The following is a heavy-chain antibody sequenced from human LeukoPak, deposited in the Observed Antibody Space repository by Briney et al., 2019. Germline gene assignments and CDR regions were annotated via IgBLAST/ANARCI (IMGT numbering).Heavy chain of an antibody. J-gene: IGHJ4*02. CDR3: VRGRTSGGMTTEIDY. CDR1: GFTFSSYS. D-gene: IGHD4-11*01. CDR2: ISSGSTYI. V-gene: IGHV3-21*01. Sequence: PGGSLRLSCTASGFTFSSYSMNWVRQVPGKGLEWVSSISSGSTYIYYADSVKGRFTISRDNAKNSLYLQTNSLRVEDTAVYYCVRGRTSGGMTTEIDYWGQGTLVTVSS.